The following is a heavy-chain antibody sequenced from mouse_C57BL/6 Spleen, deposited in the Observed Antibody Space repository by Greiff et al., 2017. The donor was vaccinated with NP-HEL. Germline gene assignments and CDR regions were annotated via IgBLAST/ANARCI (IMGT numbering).Heavy chain of an antibody. V-gene: IGHV3-6*01. D-gene: IGHD1-1*01. CDR3: ASLIYYYGSSYFDY. CDR1: GYSITSGYY. Sequence: DVQLQESGPGLVKPSQSLSLTCSVTGYSITSGYYWNWIRQFPGNKLEWMGYISYDGSNNYNPSLKNRISITRDTSKNQFFLKLNSVTTEDTATYYCASLIYYYGSSYFDYWGQGTTLTVSS. CDR2: ISYDGSN. J-gene: IGHJ2*01.